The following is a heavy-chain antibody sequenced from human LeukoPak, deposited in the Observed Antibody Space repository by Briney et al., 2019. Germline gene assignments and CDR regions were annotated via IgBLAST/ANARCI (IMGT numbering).Heavy chain of an antibody. CDR1: GFSFSDYY. CDR3: ARQGLYDSSDFWTFQH. V-gene: IGHV3-11*06. Sequence: GGSLRLSCAASGFSFSDYYMSWIRQTPEEGLEWLSYISSSSDYKNYADPLKGRFTISRGNAKNSVYLQMNSLRAEDTAVYYCARQGLYDSSDFWTFQHWGQGTLVTVSS. J-gene: IGHJ1*01. CDR2: ISSSSDYK. D-gene: IGHD3/OR15-3a*01.